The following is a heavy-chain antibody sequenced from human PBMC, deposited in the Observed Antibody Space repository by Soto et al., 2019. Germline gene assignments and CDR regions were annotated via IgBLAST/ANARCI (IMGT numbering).Heavy chain of an antibody. V-gene: IGHV5-51*01. CDR2: IYPGDSDT. J-gene: IGHJ5*02. Sequence: GESRKISCKGFGYSFSDYWIDWVRQKPGKGLEWMRIIYPGDSDTKYSPSFQGQVTISADKSISTAFLQWSSLKASDTAIYYCARRRSNWFEPWGQGTLVTVSS. CDR1: GYSFSDYW. CDR3: ARRRSNWFEP.